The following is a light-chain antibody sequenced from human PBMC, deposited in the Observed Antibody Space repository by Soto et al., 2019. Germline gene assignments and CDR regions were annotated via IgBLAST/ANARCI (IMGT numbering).Light chain of an antibody. CDR1: QSVSSN. J-gene: IGKJ5*01. V-gene: IGKV3-15*01. CDR2: GAS. CDR3: QQYNNWPPIT. Sequence: EIVMTQSPATLSVSPGERATLSCRASQSVSSNLAWYQQKPGQAPRLLIYGASTRATGIPARFSGSWSGTEFTLTISSLQSEDFAVYDCQQYNNWPPITFGQGTRLESK.